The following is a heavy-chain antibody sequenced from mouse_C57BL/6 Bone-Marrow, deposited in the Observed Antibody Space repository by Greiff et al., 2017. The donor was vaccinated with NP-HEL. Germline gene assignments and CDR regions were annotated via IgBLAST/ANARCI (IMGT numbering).Heavy chain of an antibody. CDR1: GFTFSDYY. Sequence: DVMLVESEGGLVQPGSSMKLSCTASGFTFSDYYMAWVRQVPEKGLEWVANINYDGSSTYYLASLKSRFIISRDNAKNILYLQMSSLKSEDTATYDGERGGRVRRRTYAMDYGGEGTAVTVSS. CDR3: ERGGRVRRRTYAMDY. V-gene: IGHV5-16*01. J-gene: IGHJ4*01. D-gene: IGHD2-14*01. CDR2: INYDGSST.